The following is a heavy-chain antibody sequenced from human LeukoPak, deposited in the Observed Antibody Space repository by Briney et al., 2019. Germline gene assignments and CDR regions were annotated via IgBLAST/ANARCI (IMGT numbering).Heavy chain of an antibody. CDR3: ASGSWSSYYFHY. CDR1: GYSITSGYY. Sequence: SETLSLTCTVSGYSITSGYYWGWIRQPPGKGLEWIGNIYHSGNTNYNPSLKSRVTISVDTSKNQFSLKLRSVTAADTAVYYCASGSWSSYYFHYWGQGTLVTVSS. CDR2: IYHSGNT. D-gene: IGHD6-6*01. J-gene: IGHJ4*02. V-gene: IGHV4-38-2*02.